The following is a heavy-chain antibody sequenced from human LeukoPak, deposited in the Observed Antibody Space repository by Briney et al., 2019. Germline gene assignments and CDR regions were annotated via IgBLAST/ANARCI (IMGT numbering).Heavy chain of an antibody. Sequence: PSGTLSLTCTVSGGSIRSYYWSWIRQPPGKGLEWIGYIYYSGSTNYNPSLKSRVTISVDTSKNQFSLKLSSVTAADTAVYYCARGDCSGGSCYDWYYFDYWGQGTLVTVSS. D-gene: IGHD2-15*01. CDR3: ARGDCSGGSCYDWYYFDY. CDR1: GGSIRSYY. CDR2: IYYSGST. V-gene: IGHV4-59*01. J-gene: IGHJ4*02.